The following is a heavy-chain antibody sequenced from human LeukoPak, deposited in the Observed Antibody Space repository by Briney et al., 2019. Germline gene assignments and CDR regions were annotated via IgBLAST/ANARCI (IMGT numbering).Heavy chain of an antibody. D-gene: IGHD3-10*01. V-gene: IGHV3-21*01. Sequence: GGSLRLSCAASGFTFSSYSMNWVRQAPGKGLEWVSSISSSSSYIYYADSVKGRFTISRDNAKISLYLQMNSLRAEDTAVYYCARGLEEGFGELTYNWFDPWGQGTLVSVSS. J-gene: IGHJ5*02. CDR3: ARGLEEGFGELTYNWFDP. CDR1: GFTFSSYS. CDR2: ISSSSSYI.